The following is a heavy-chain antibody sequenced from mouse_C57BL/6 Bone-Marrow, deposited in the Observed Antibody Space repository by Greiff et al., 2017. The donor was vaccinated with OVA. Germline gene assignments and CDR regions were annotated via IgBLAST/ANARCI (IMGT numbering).Heavy chain of an antibody. CDR3: AREGNWDDY. Sequence: QVHVKQSGAELVKPGASVKLSCKASGYTFTSYWMHWVKQRPGQGLEWIGMIHPNSGSTNYNEKFKSKATLTVDKSSSTAYMQLSSLTSEDSAVYYCAREGNWDDYWGQGTTLTVSS. CDR2: IHPNSGST. J-gene: IGHJ2*01. V-gene: IGHV1-64*01. CDR1: GYTFTSYW. D-gene: IGHD4-1*02.